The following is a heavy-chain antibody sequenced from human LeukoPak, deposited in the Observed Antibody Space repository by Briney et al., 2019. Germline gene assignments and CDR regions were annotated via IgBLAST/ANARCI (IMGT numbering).Heavy chain of an antibody. CDR2: INHSGST. Sequence: SETLSLTCAVSGGSISSSNWWSWVRQPPGKGLEWIGEINHSGSTNYNPSLKSRLTISVDTSKNQFSLKLSSVTAADTAVYYCARGDTIAVAGTRSRSFDYWGQGTLVTVSS. D-gene: IGHD6-19*01. CDR3: ARGDTIAVAGTRSRSFDY. CDR1: GGSISSSNW. J-gene: IGHJ4*02. V-gene: IGHV4-4*02.